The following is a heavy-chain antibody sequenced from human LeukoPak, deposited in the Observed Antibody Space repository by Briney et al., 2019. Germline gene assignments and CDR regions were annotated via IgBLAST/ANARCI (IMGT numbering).Heavy chain of an antibody. D-gene: IGHD6-13*01. V-gene: IGHV3-74*01. J-gene: IGHJ4*02. CDR1: GFTFSSYW. CDR3: ARVLDSSWANDY. CDR2: INSDGSST. Sequence: GGSLRLSCAASGFTFSSYWLHWVRQAPGKGLVWVSRINSDGSSTTYADSVRGRFTNSRDNAKNTLYLQMNSLRAEDTAVYYCARVLDSSWANDYWGQGTLVTVSS.